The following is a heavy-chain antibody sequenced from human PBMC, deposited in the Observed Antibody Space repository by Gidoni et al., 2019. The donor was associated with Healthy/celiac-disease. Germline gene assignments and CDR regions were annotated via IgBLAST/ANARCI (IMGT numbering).Heavy chain of an antibody. CDR1: GYTFTTYA. CDR2: INTNTGNP. V-gene: IGHV7-4-1*02. D-gene: IGHD6-13*01. CDR3: ARGPAGYSSSWRLRPNYYFDY. J-gene: IGHJ4*02. Sequence: QVQLVQSGSELKKPGASVKVSCKASGYTFTTYAMNWVRQAPGQGLEWMGWINTNTGNPTYAQGFTGRFVFSLDTSVSTAYLQISSLKAEDTAVYYCARGPAGYSSSWRLRPNYYFDYWGQGTLVTVSS.